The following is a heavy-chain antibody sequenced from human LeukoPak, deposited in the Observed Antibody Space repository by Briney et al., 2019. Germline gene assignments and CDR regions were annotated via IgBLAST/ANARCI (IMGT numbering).Heavy chain of an antibody. CDR1: GGSISSYY. Sequence: SETLSLTCTVSGGSISSYYWSWIRQPPGKGLEWIGYIYYSGSTNYNPSLKSRVTISVDTSKNQFSLKLSSVTAADTAVYYCAKLAKPHSGWFPSDPWGQGTLVTVSS. J-gene: IGHJ5*02. D-gene: IGHD6-19*01. V-gene: IGHV4-59*01. CDR3: AKLAKPHSGWFPSDP. CDR2: IYYSGST.